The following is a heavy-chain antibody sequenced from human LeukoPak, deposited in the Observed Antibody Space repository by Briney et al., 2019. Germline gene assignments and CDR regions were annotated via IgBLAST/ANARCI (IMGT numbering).Heavy chain of an antibody. CDR3: ARALIANYFDY. CDR1: GYTFTGYY. Sequence: ASVKVSCKASGYTFTGYYMHWVRQAPGQGLEWMGWINSKSGGANYAEKFRGRVTMTRDTSISTAYLELSSLRSDDAAVYFCARALIANYFDYWGQGTLITVSS. J-gene: IGHJ4*02. D-gene: IGHD6-13*01. CDR2: INSKSGGA. V-gene: IGHV1-2*02.